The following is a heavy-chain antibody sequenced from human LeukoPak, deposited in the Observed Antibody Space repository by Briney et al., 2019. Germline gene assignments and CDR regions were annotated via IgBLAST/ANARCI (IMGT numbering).Heavy chain of an antibody. CDR3: ARGGVGATTYVWFDP. CDR2: INPNSGGT. Sequence: ASVKVSCKASGYTFTGYYMHWVRQAPGQGLEWMGWINPNSGGTNYAQKFQGRVTMTRDMSTSTVYMKLSSLRSEDTAVYYCARGGVGATTYVWFDPWGQGTLVTVSS. CDR1: GYTFTGYY. J-gene: IGHJ5*02. D-gene: IGHD1-26*01. V-gene: IGHV1-2*02.